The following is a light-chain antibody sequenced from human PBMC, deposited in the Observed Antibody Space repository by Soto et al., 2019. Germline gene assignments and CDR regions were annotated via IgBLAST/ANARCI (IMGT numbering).Light chain of an antibody. CDR3: QQGIHFPLA. Sequence: DIQVTQFPSSVSASVGDRVTITCRASEGIDSWLAWYQQRPGEAPKLLISAASNLQSGVPTRFSGSGFGTGFTLTITSLQPEDSATYYCQQGIHFPLAFGGGTKVEVK. CDR1: EGIDSW. J-gene: IGKJ4*01. V-gene: IGKV1-12*01. CDR2: AAS.